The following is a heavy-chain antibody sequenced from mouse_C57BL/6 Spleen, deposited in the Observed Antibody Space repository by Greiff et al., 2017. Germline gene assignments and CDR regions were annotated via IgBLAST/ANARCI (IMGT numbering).Heavy chain of an antibody. V-gene: IGHV1-64*01. D-gene: IGHD2-1*01. CDR2: IHPNSGST. CDR1: GYTFTSYW. Sequence: QVQLQQPGAELVKPGASVKLSCKASGYTFTSYWMHWVKQRPGQGLEWIGMIHPNSGSTNYKEKFKSKATLTVDKSSSTAYMQLSSLTSEDSAVYYCARGDYGNYWYFDVWGTGTTVTVSS. J-gene: IGHJ1*03. CDR3: ARGDYGNYWYFDV.